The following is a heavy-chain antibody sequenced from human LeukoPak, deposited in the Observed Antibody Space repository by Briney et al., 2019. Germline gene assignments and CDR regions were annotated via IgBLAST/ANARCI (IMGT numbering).Heavy chain of an antibody. CDR2: ITGSGGNT. CDR1: AFTFSSYA. D-gene: IGHD3-22*01. J-gene: IGHJ4*02. CDR3: AKETSYYYDSSGPFDY. Sequence: GGSLRLSCAASAFTFSSYAMSWVRQAPGRGLEWVSAITGSGGNTYYADSVKGRFTISRDNSKNTLYLQMNSLRAEDTAVYYCAKETSYYYDSSGPFDYWGQGPLVTVPS. V-gene: IGHV3-23*01.